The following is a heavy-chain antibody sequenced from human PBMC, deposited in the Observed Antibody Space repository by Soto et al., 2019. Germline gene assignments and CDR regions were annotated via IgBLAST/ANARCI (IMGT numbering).Heavy chain of an antibody. CDR2: MNPNSGNT. CDR3: ARGPGSWYYYYMDV. J-gene: IGHJ6*03. V-gene: IGHV1-8*01. Sequence: QVQLVQSGAEVKKPGASVKVSCKASGYTFTSYDINWVRQATGQGLEWMGWMNPNSGNTGYAQKFQGRDTMTRNTTISTAYMVLSSMRSEDTAVYYCARGPGSWYYYYMDVWGKGTTVTVSS. D-gene: IGHD6-13*01. CDR1: GYTFTSYD.